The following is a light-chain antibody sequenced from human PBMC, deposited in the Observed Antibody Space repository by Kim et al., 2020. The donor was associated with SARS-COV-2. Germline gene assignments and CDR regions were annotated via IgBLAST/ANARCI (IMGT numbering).Light chain of an antibody. Sequence: ELTQPPSASGSPGQTVTISCSGSSSNIGCNTVYWYQQLPGTVPILLIYSNHQRHSGVPDRFSGSRSGASASLAISRLQSEAEADYDCAAWEDGLNGPVFGGGTQLTVL. V-gene: IGLV1-44*01. J-gene: IGLJ3*02. CDR2: SNH. CDR3: AAWEDGLNGPV. CDR1: SSNIGCNT.